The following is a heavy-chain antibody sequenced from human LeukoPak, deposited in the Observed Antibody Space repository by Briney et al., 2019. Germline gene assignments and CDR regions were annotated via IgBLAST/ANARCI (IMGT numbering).Heavy chain of an antibody. D-gene: IGHD3-10*01. CDR1: GFTFSSNY. V-gene: IGHV3-66*01. Sequence: GGSLRLSCAASGFTFSSNYMSWVRQAPGKGLEWVSVIYSGGSTYYADSVKGRFTISRDNSKNTLYLQMNSLRAEDTAVYYCARDNRVIRGVSHYYGMDVWGQGTTVTVSS. J-gene: IGHJ6*02. CDR2: IYSGGST. CDR3: ARDNRVIRGVSHYYGMDV.